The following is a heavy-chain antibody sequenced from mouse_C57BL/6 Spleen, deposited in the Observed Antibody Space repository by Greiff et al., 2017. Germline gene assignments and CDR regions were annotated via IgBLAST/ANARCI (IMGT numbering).Heavy chain of an antibody. CDR1: GYTFTSYG. CDR3: ARERDLQLRLQGAMDY. D-gene: IGHD3-2*02. J-gene: IGHJ4*01. Sequence: QVQLKQSGAELARPGASVKLSCKASGYTFTSYGISWVKQRTGQGLEWIGEIYPRSGNTYYNEKFKGKATLTADKSSSTAYMELRSLTSEDSAVYFCARERDLQLRLQGAMDYWGQGTSVTVSS. CDR2: IYPRSGNT. V-gene: IGHV1-81*01.